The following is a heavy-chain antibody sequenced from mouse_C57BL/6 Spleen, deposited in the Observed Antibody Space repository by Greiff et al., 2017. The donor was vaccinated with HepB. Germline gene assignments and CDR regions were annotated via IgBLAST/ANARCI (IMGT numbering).Heavy chain of an antibody. D-gene: IGHD2-5*01. CDR1: GCSFNTYA. J-gene: IGHJ4*01. CDR3: VRDSNYEDYAMDY. CDR2: IRSKSNNYAT. Sequence: GGGLVQPKGSLKLSCAASGCSFNTYAMNWVRQAPGKGLEWVARIRSKSNNYATYYADSVKDRFTISRDDSESMLYLQMNNLKTEDTAMYYCVRDSNYEDYAMDYWGQGTSVTVSS. V-gene: IGHV10-1*01.